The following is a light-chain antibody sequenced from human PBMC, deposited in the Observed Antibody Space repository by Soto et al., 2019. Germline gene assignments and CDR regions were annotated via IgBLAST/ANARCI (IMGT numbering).Light chain of an antibody. J-gene: IGKJ2*01. CDR3: QQYKSYPT. CDR2: DAS. CDR1: QSMSTW. V-gene: IGKV1-5*01. Sequence: DIQMTQSPPTLSASVGDRVTLTCRSSQSMSTWLAWYQQKPGKAPKLLISDASSLQSGVPSSFSGSGSGTEFSLTISGLQPDDFATYYCQQYKSYPTFGQGTALEIK.